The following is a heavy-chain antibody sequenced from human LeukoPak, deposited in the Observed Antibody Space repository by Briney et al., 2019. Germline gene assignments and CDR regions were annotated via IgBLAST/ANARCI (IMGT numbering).Heavy chain of an antibody. CDR1: GFTVSTNY. CDR2: INHSGST. J-gene: IGHJ6*03. V-gene: IGHV4-34*01. Sequence: NTGGSLRLSCAASGFTVSTNYMSWVRQAPGKGLEWIGEINHSGSTNYNPSLKSRVTISVDTSKNQFSLKLSSVTAADTAVYYCARRGYYYYYMDVWGKGTTVTVSS. CDR3: ARRGYYYYYMDV.